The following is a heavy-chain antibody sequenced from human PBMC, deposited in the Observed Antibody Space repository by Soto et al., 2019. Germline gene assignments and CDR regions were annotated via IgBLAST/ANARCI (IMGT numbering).Heavy chain of an antibody. V-gene: IGHV4-30-4*01. J-gene: IGHJ5*02. CDR2: IHYSGST. CDR3: AGYSGYGGLRFNP. CDR1: GGSVSSGDYY. D-gene: IGHD5-12*01. Sequence: QEQLQESGPGLVKPSQTLSLTCTVSGGSVSSGDYYWSWIRQPPGKGLEWIGYIHYSGSTYYNPCLKSRGTISVGTSKNQFSLKLSSVTAADTAVYYCAGYSGYGGLRFNPWGQGTLVTVSS.